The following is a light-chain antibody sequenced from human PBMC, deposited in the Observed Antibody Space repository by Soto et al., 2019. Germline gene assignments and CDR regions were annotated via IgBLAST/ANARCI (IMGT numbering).Light chain of an antibody. CDR1: QSISSW. CDR2: DAS. J-gene: IGKJ1*01. CDR3: QQYNSYSGTWT. V-gene: IGKV1-5*01. Sequence: IQMIQSPSTPSASVGVRVTITCRASQSISSWLAWYQQKPGKAPKLLIYDASSLESGVPSRFSGSGSGTEFTLTISSLQPDDFATYYCQQYNSYSGTWTFGQGTKVDIK.